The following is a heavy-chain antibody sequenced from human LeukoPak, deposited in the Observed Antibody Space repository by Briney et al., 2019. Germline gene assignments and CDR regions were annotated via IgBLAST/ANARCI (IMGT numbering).Heavy chain of an antibody. CDR3: ARGELLGYSYGLGYSVDY. Sequence: SVKVSCKASGGTFSSYAISWVRQAPGQGLEWMGGVIPIFGTANYAQKFQGRVTITTDESTSTAYMELSSLRSEDTAVYYCARGELLGYSYGLGYSVDYWGQGTLVTVSS. CDR1: GGTFSSYA. V-gene: IGHV1-69*05. D-gene: IGHD5-18*01. J-gene: IGHJ4*02. CDR2: VIPIFGTA.